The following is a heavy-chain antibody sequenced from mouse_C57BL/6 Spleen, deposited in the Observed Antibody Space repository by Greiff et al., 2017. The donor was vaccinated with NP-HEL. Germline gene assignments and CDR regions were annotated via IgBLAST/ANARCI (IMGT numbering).Heavy chain of an antibody. CDR1: GFTFSSYA. Sequence: KLVESGEGLVKPGGSLKLSCAASGFTFSSYAMSWVRQTPEKRLEWVAYISSGGDYIYYADTVKGRFTISRDNARNTLYLQMSSLKSEDTAMYYCTRDLPSTVVAEMDYWGQGTSVTVSS. CDR3: TRDLPSTVVAEMDY. J-gene: IGHJ4*01. CDR2: ISSGGDYI. V-gene: IGHV5-9-1*02. D-gene: IGHD1-1*01.